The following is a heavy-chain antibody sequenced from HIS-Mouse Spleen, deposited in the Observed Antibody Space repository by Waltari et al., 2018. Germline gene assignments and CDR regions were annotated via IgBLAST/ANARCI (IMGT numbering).Heavy chain of an antibody. CDR2: ISDDGSNK. V-gene: IGHV3-30*18. J-gene: IGHJ4*02. D-gene: IGHD3-22*01. Sequence: QVQLVESGGGVVQPGRSLRLSCAASGFTFSSYGMHWVRQAPGKGREWVAVISDDGSNKYDADSVKGRFTISRDNSKNTLYLQMNSLRAEDTAVYYCAKDGGVVMVVLDYWGQGTLVTVSS. CDR1: GFTFSSYG. CDR3: AKDGGVVMVVLDY.